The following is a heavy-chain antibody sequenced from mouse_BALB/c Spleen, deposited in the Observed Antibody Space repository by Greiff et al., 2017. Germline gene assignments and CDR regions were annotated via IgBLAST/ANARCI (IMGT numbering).Heavy chain of an antibody. CDR1: GYAFSSYW. V-gene: IGHV1-80*01. CDR3: ARGGGFLDY. Sequence: QVQLQQSGAELVRPGSSVKLSCKASGYAFSSYWMHWVKQRPGQGLEWIGQIYPGDGDTNYNGKFKGKATLTADKSSSTAYMQLSSLTSEDSAVCFSARGGGFLDYWGQGTTLTVSA. CDR2: IYPGDGDT. J-gene: IGHJ2*01.